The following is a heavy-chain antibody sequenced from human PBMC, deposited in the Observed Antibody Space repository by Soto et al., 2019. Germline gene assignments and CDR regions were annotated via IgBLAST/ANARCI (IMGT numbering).Heavy chain of an antibody. Sequence: SETLSLTCTVSGDSVGTTHSYWAWIRQSPGKGLEWIGNIHYSGSTYYMPSLRSRVTLSVDTSKNQFSLRLTSVTAEDTAVYYCARDPVGVDSTFFFDSWGQGTLVTVSS. D-gene: IGHD2-21*01. CDR3: ARDPVGVDSTFFFDS. CDR1: GDSVGTTHSY. CDR2: IHYSGST. J-gene: IGHJ4*02. V-gene: IGHV4-39*02.